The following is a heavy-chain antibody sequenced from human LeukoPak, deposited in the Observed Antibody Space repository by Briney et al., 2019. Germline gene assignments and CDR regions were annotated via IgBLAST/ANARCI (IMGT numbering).Heavy chain of an antibody. CDR1: GFTFSNHG. D-gene: IGHD5-12*01. Sequence: AGGSLRLSCTASGFTFSNHGMNWVRQAPGKGLEWVSFIYSGGGTYYADSVKGRFTISRDNSKNTLYLQMNSLRVEDTAVYYCGKDDGGYDFDWFDPWGQGTLVTVSS. CDR3: GKDDGGYDFDWFDP. V-gene: IGHV3-66*01. CDR2: IYSGGGT. J-gene: IGHJ5*02.